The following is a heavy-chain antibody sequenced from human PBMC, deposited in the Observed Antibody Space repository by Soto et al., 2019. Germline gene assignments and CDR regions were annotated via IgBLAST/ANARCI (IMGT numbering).Heavy chain of an antibody. CDR1: GFTFSRYY. D-gene: IGHD3-10*01. J-gene: IGHJ4*02. Sequence: GGSLKLSCAASGFTFSRYYMHWVRQAPGKGLEWVANIKEDDSEKYYVDSVKGRFTISRDNAKNSLYLQMNSLRAEDTAVYFCARVYFKYDYWGQGTLVTVSS. CDR2: IKEDDSEK. V-gene: IGHV3-7*01. CDR3: ARVYFKYDY.